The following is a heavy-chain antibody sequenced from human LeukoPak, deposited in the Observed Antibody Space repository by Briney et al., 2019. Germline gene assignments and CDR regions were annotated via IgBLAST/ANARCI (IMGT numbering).Heavy chain of an antibody. Sequence: PSETLSLTCAVYGGSFSGYYWSWIRQPPGKWLEWIGEINHSGSTNYNPSLKSRVTISVDTSKNQFSLKLSSVTAADTAVYYCARGRSRTIFGVVTPRHLDYWGQGTLVTVSS. V-gene: IGHV4-34*01. CDR3: ARGRSRTIFGVVTPRHLDY. D-gene: IGHD3-3*01. J-gene: IGHJ4*02. CDR1: GGSFSGYY. CDR2: INHSGST.